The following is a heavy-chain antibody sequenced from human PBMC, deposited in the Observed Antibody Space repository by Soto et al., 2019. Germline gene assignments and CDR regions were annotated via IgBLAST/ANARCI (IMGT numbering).Heavy chain of an antibody. CDR1: GFTFTSSA. CDR3: AADGSLTTVVTHYYGMDV. Sequence: SVKVSCKASGFTFTSSAVQWVRQARGQRLEWIGRIVVGSGNTNYAQKFQERVTITRDMSTSTAYMELSSLRSEDTAVYYCAADGSLTTVVTHYYGMDVWGQGTTVTVSS. J-gene: IGHJ6*02. D-gene: IGHD4-17*01. V-gene: IGHV1-58*01. CDR2: IVVGSGNT.